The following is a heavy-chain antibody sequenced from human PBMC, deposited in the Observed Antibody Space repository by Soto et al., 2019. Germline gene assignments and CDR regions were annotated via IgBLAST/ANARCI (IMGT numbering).Heavy chain of an antibody. V-gene: IGHV3-11*01. Sequence: PGGSLRLSCAASGFTSSDNYMSWIRQAPGKGLEWVSYISSSGSIIYYADSVKGRFTISRDNAKNSLYLQMSSLRVEDTALYYCVRTYYSSSWFPFDRWGQGTMVTVYS. CDR2: ISSSGSII. CDR1: GFTSSDNY. CDR3: VRTYYSSSWFPFDR. D-gene: IGHD6-13*01. J-gene: IGHJ4*02.